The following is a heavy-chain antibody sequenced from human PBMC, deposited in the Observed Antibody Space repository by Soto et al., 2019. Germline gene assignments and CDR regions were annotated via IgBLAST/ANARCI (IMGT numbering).Heavy chain of an antibody. D-gene: IGHD6-19*01. CDR2: IYPGDSDT. CDR1: GYSFTSHC. Sequence: PGESLKISWKGSGYSFTSHCIGWVRQMPGKGLEWMGIIYPGDSDTRYSPSFQGQVTISADKSISTAYLQWSSLKASDTAMYYCARQISSGWYSTRLFAFDIWGQGTMVTVSS. CDR3: ARQISSGWYSTRLFAFDI. V-gene: IGHV5-51*01. J-gene: IGHJ3*02.